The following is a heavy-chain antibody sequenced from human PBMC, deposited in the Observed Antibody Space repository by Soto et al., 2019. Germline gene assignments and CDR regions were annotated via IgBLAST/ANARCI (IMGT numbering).Heavy chain of an antibody. CDR1: GFTFSDYY. J-gene: IGHJ6*03. Sequence: GGSLRLSCAASGFTFSDYYMSWIRQAPGKGLEWVSYISSSGSTIYYADSVKGRFTISRDNAKNSLYLQMNSLRAEDTAVYYCARDPSYSTLYYYYMDVWGKGTTVTVSS. D-gene: IGHD1-26*01. CDR3: ARDPSYSTLYYYYMDV. CDR2: ISSSGSTI. V-gene: IGHV3-11*01.